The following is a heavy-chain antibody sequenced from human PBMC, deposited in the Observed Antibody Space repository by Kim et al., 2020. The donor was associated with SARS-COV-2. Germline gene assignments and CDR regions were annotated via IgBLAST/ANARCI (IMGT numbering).Heavy chain of an antibody. CDR3: AISSAKLNWFDP. Sequence: YYNPSLKSRVTISVDTSKNQFSLKLNSVTAADTAVYSCAISSAKLNWFDPWGQGTLVTVSS. J-gene: IGHJ5*02. V-gene: IGHV4-39*01. D-gene: IGHD3-22*01.